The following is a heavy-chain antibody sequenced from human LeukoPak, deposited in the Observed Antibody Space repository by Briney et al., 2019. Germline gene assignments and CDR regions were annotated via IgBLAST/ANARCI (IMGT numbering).Heavy chain of an antibody. CDR3: ARARITGKRDAFDI. J-gene: IGHJ3*02. CDR1: GFTFSSYW. D-gene: IGHD1-20*01. Sequence: GGSLRLSCAASGFTFSSYWMSWVRQAPGKGLEWVANIKQDGSEKYYVDSVKGRSTISRDNAKNSLYLQMNSLRAEDTAVYYCARARITGKRDAFDIWGQGTMVTVSS. V-gene: IGHV3-7*04. CDR2: IKQDGSEK.